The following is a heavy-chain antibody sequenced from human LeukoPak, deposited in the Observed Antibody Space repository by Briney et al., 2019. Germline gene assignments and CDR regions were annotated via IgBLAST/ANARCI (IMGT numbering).Heavy chain of an antibody. CDR1: GYTFTGYY. J-gene: IGHJ5*02. CDR3: AREAVTTLYGFDP. V-gene: IGHV1-2*02. Sequence: ASVKVSCKASGYTFTGYYMHWVRQAPGQGLEWMGWINPNSGGTNYAQKFQGSVTMTRDTSISTAYMELSRLRSDDTAVYYCAREAVTTLYGFDPWGQGTLVTVSS. D-gene: IGHD4-17*01. CDR2: INPNSGGT.